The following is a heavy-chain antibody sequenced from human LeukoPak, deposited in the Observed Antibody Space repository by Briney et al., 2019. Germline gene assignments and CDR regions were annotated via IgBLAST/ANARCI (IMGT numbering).Heavy chain of an antibody. CDR1: GFTFDDYG. D-gene: IGHD3-10*01. Sequence: GGSLRLSCAASGFTFDDYGMSWVRQAPGKGLEWVSGINWNGGSTGYADSVKGRFTISRDNSKNTLYLQMNSLRAEDTAVYYCARPLYYGSGTFWGQGTLVTVSS. CDR3: ARPLYYGSGTF. CDR2: INWNGGST. V-gene: IGHV3-20*04. J-gene: IGHJ4*02.